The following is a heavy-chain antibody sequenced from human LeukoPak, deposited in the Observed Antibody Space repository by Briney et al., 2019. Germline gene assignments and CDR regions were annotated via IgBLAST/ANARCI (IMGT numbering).Heavy chain of an antibody. CDR1: GFTFRVYW. V-gene: IGHV3-7*01. Sequence: GGSLKLSCAASGFTFRVYWMSWVRQAPGKGLEWVAYIKQDGGEKYYVDSVKGRFTISRDNARNSLYLQMDSLGLEDRAVYYCARAGRYGTGWPDYWGQGTQVTVSS. CDR3: ARAGRYGTGWPDY. J-gene: IGHJ4*02. D-gene: IGHD2-8*02. CDR2: IKQDGGEK.